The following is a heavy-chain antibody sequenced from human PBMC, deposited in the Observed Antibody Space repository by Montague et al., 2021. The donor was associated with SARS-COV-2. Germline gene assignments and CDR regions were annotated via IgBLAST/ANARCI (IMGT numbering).Heavy chain of an antibody. J-gene: IGHJ4*02. Sequence: VKPTQTLTLTCTFSGFSLSTSGVCVSWIRQPPGKALEWLALIDWDDDKYYSTSLKTRLTISKDTPKSQVVLTMTNMDPVDTATYYCARIRDYDILTGSYSGFDYWGQGTLVTVSS. CDR1: GFSLSTSGVC. V-gene: IGHV2-70*01. CDR2: IDWDDDK. D-gene: IGHD3-9*01. CDR3: ARIRDYDILTGSYSGFDY.